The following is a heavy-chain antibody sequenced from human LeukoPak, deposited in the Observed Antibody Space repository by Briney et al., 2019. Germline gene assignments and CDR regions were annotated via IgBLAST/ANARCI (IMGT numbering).Heavy chain of an antibody. CDR2: MNPNSGNT. CDR1: GYTFTGYY. Sequence: GASVKVSCKASGYTFTGYYMHWVRQATGQGLEWMGWMNPNSGNTGYAQKFQGRVTMTRNTSISTAYMELSSLRSEDTAVYYCARGRLSGSYLGNWFDPWGQGTLVTVSS. V-gene: IGHV1-8*02. D-gene: IGHD1-26*01. CDR3: ARGRLSGSYLGNWFDP. J-gene: IGHJ5*02.